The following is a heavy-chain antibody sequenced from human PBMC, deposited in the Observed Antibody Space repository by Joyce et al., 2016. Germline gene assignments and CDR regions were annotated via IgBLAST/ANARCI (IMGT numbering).Heavy chain of an antibody. CDR1: GYSFTSYW. D-gene: IGHD2-2*03. V-gene: IGHV5-10-1*03. CDR3: AGRGYCTTTSCLDDY. J-gene: IGHJ4*02. CDR2: IDPTDSYT. Sequence: EVQLVQSGAEVRKPGESLRISCQGSGYSFTSYWITWVRQMPGKGLEWIVRIDPTDSYTSYSPSFRGPVTISVGKSIGTAYLQWSSLKASDTAMYYCAGRGYCTTTSCLDDYWGQGTLVTVSS.